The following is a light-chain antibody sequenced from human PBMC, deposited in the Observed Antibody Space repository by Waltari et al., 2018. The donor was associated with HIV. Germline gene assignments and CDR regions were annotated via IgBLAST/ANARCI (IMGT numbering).Light chain of an antibody. J-gene: IGKJ4*01. CDR1: QSVSST. Sequence: EVVMTQSPAPLSVSPGARATLSCRASQSVSSTLAWSQQKPGQAPRLLIYDASTRATVIPARFSGGGSGTEFTLTISSLQSEDFAVYYCQQYNNWPPLTFGGGTKVEIK. CDR3: QQYNNWPPLT. CDR2: DAS. V-gene: IGKV3-15*01.